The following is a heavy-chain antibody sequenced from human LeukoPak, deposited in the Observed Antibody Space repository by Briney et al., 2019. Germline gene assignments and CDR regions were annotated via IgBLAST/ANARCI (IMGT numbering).Heavy chain of an antibody. CDR3: ARAGHEGYYYYMDV. CDR2: IIPIFGTA. CDR1: GGAFSSYA. J-gene: IGHJ6*03. Sequence: GASVKVSCKASGGAFSSYAISWVRQAPGQGLEWMGGIIPIFGTANYAQKFQGRVTITTDESTSTAYMELSSLRSEDTAVYYCARAGHEGYYYYMDVWGKGTTVTVSS. V-gene: IGHV1-69*05.